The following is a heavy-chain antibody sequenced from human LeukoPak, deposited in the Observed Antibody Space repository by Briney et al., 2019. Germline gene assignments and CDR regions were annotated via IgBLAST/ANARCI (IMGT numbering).Heavy chain of an antibody. CDR1: GFTVSSNF. J-gene: IGHJ3*02. D-gene: IGHD3-10*01. V-gene: IGHV3-53*01. Sequence: PGGSLRLSCAASGFTVSSNFMNWVRQAPGKGLEWVSDYGGPVKGRFTISRDNSKNTLYLRMNSLRAEDTAVYYCARDLSGVGTFDIWGQGTMVSVSS. CDR3: ARDLSGVGTFDI.